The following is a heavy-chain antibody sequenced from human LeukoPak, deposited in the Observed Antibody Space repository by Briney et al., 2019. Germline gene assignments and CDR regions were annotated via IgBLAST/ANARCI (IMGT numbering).Heavy chain of an antibody. J-gene: IGHJ4*02. CDR2: IYYSGST. Sequence: SETLSLTCTVSGGSISSSSYYWGWIRQPPGKGLEWIGSIYYSGSTYYNPSLKSRVTISVDTSKNQFSLKLSSVTAADTAVYYCAREMTASTNYFDYWGQGTLVTVSS. CDR3: AREMTASTNYFDY. D-gene: IGHD2-21*02. CDR1: GGSISSSSYY. V-gene: IGHV4-39*07.